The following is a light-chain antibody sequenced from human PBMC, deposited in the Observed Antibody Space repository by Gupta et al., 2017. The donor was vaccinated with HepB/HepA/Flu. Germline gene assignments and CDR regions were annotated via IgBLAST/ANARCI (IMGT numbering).Light chain of an antibody. J-gene: IGLJ1*01. V-gene: IGLV2-14*03. CDR2: DVS. CDR1: TSDVGGYEY. Sequence: QADLTQTASVSGTPGQMNTIFCTGTTSDVGGYEYVSWYQKVPGKAPRLIIYDVSNRPSGVFSRFSGSKSGNTASLTISGLQTEEEADYYCSSETSTSTLGVFGTGTKITVL. CDR3: SSETSTSTLGV.